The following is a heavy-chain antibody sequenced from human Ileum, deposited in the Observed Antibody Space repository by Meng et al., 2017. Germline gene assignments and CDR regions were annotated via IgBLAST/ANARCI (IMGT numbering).Heavy chain of an antibody. D-gene: IGHD6-13*01. J-gene: IGHJ4*02. CDR2: ISPNSGGT. V-gene: IGHV1-2*02. Sequence: ASVKVSCRAAGYTFTGYYLNWVRQDAGQGREWRGWISPNSGGTKYAQKFQDRVTLTRDTYTSTVYMEINSLRSDETAIYYCASRPDEQQKALFDYWGQGTLVTVSS. CDR3: ASRPDEQQKALFDY. CDR1: GYTFTGYY.